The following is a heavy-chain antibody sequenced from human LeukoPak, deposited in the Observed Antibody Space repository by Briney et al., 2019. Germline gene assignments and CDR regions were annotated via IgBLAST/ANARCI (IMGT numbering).Heavy chain of an antibody. D-gene: IGHD1-26*01. Sequence: ASVKVSCKASGYTFTSYYMHWVRQAPGQGLEWMGRINPNSGGTNYAQKFQGRVTMTRDTSISTAYMELSRLRSDDTAVYYCARKRGIVGARADYYYYGMDVWGQGTTVTVSS. CDR2: INPNSGGT. CDR3: ARKRGIVGARADYYYYGMDV. V-gene: IGHV1-2*06. CDR1: GYTFTSYY. J-gene: IGHJ6*02.